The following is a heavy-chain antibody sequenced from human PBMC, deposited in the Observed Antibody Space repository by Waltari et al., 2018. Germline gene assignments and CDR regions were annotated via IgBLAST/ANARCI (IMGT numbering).Heavy chain of an antibody. V-gene: IGHV3-30*02. Sequence: QVQLVESGGGVVQPGGSLRLSWAASGFTFSSYGMHWVRQATGKGLEWVAFIRYDGSNKYYADAVKGRFTISRDNSKNTLYLQMNSLRAEDTAVYYCAKLIQAAGSLGALDYWGQGTLVTVSS. J-gene: IGHJ4*02. CDR1: GFTFSSYG. D-gene: IGHD6-13*01. CDR3: AKLIQAAGSLGALDY. CDR2: IRYDGSNK.